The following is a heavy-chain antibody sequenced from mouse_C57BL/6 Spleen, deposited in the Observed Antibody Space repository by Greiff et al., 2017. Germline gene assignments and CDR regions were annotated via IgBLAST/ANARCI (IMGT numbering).Heavy chain of an antibody. D-gene: IGHD1-1*01. J-gene: IGHJ4*01. CDR3: ATTVIDNYYAMNY. CDR1: GYTFTSYW. V-gene: IGHV1-64*01. CDR2: IHPNSGST. Sequence: VQLQQPGAELVKPGASVKLSCKASGYTFTSYWMHWVKQRPGQGLEWIGMIHPNSGSTNYNEKFKSKATLTVDKSSSTAYMQLSSLTSEDSAVYYCATTVIDNYYAMNYWGQGTSVTVSS.